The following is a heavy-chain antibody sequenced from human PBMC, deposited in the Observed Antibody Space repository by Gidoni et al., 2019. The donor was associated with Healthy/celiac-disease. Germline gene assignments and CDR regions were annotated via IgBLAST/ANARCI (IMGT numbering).Heavy chain of an antibody. CDR1: GLTGRSNY. CDR2: IYSVGST. Sequence: EVQLVETGGGLIQPGGSLRLSCAASGLTGRSNYMSWVRQAPGKGLEWVSVIYSVGSTYYADSVKGRFTISRDNSKNTLYLQMNSLRAEDTAVYYCARADYGDSLRHWYFDLWGRGTLVTVSS. J-gene: IGHJ2*01. D-gene: IGHD4-17*01. CDR3: ARADYGDSLRHWYFDL. V-gene: IGHV3-53*02.